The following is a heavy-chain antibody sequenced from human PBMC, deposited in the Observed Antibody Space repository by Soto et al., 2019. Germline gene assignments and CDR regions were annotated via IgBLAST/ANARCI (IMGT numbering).Heavy chain of an antibody. J-gene: IGHJ4*02. D-gene: IGHD1-1*01. Sequence: GASLKVSCKASGYTFTGYFMHWVRQAPGQGLEWMGWINPNGGGTNYAQKFQGRVTMTRDTSISTAYMELSKLRSDDTAVYYCARDGYDRHFDYWGQGTLVTVSS. V-gene: IGHV1-2*02. CDR1: GYTFTGYF. CDR2: INPNGGGT. CDR3: ARDGYDRHFDY.